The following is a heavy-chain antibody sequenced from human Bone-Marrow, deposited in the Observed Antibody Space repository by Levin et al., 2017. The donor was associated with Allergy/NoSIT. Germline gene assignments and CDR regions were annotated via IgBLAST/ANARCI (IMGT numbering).Heavy chain of an antibody. D-gene: IGHD3-10*01. CDR3: TRQERISLVRGAPDDAFDI. Sequence: PGGSLRLSCAASGFTFSGSAMHWVRQASGKGLEWVGRIRTKVNSYGTAYAASVKGRFIISRDDSKNTAYLQMNSLKTEDTAVYYCTRQERISLVRGAPDDAFDIWGQGTMVTVSS. CDR1: GFTFSGSA. V-gene: IGHV3-73*01. CDR2: IRTKVNSYGT. J-gene: IGHJ3*02.